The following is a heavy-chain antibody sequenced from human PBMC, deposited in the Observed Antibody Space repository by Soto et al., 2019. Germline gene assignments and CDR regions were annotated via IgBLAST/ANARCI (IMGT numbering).Heavy chain of an antibody. D-gene: IGHD6-13*01. J-gene: IGHJ5*02. CDR1: GFPFSSYA. CDR2: ITVSGTST. V-gene: IGHV3-23*01. CDR3: AKITASGWFDP. Sequence: PGGSLRLSCVASGFPFSSYALTWVRQAPGTGLEWVSTITVSGTSTYYADSVKGRFTISRDNSKNTVYLQINSLRDEDTAVYYCAKITASGWFDPWGNGALVTVSS.